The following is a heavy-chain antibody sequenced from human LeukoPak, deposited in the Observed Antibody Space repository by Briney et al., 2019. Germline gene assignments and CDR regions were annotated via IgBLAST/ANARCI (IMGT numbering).Heavy chain of an antibody. CDR3: ARDSGTTTPLDV. CDR2: IIPILGIA. CDR1: GGTFSSYA. D-gene: IGHD1-7*01. V-gene: IGHV1-69*04. J-gene: IGHJ6*02. Sequence: SVKVSCKASGGTFSSYAISWVRQAPGQGLEWMGRIIPILGIANYAQKFQGRVTITADKSTSTAYMVLSSLRSEDTAVYYCARDSGTTTPLDVWGQGTTVTVSS.